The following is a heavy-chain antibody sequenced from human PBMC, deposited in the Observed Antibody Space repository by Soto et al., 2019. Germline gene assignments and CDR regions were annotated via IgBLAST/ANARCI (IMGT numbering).Heavy chain of an antibody. D-gene: IGHD4-4*01. CDR2: ISGSGKST. J-gene: IGHJ3*02. CDR3: AKVPTGEMATVFQAFDI. V-gene: IGHV3-23*01. CDR1: EFTFSSYA. Sequence: WGSLRLSCVASEFTFSSYAMSWVRQAPGKGLEWVSAISGSGKSTYYADSVKGRFAVSRDNSMSTLYLQMNSLRDEDTAVYYCAKVPTGEMATVFQAFDIWGQGTMVTVSS.